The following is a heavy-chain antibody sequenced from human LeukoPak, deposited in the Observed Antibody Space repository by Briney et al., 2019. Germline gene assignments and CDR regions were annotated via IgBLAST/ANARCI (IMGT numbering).Heavy chain of an antibody. V-gene: IGHV4-39*07. CDR2: IYYLGSP. J-gene: IGHJ4*02. Sequence: PSETLSLTCIVSGGSIYSTNYYWGWIRQPPGKGLEWIGTIYYLGSPYYNPSLKSRLTISMDTSKNQFSLKLSSVTAADTAVYYCARARHGYIYGYRPNELGHFFDYWGQGTLVTVSS. CDR3: ARARHGYIYGYRPNELGHFFDY. D-gene: IGHD5-18*01. CDR1: GGSIYSTNYY.